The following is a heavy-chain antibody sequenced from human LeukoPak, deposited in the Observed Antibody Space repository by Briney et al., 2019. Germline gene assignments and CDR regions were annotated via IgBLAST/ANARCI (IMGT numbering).Heavy chain of an antibody. V-gene: IGHV4-39*01. J-gene: IGHJ4*02. D-gene: IGHD6-13*01. CDR1: GGSISSSSYY. Sequence: PSETLSLTCTVSGGSISSSSYYWGWVRQPPGKGLEWFGTVYYNGATYYNPSLKRRATISIDTSKNQFYLKPYSVTAADTAVYYCARHAGADGSNWSYFDYWGQGTLITVSS. CDR3: ARHAGADGSNWSYFDY. CDR2: VYYNGAT.